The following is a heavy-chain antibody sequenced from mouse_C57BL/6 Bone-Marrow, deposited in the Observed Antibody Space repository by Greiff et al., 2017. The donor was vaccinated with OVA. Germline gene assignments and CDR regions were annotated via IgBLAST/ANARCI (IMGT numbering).Heavy chain of an antibody. D-gene: IGHD1-1*01. J-gene: IGHJ1*03. CDR3: ARDVFYGTWYFDV. CDR1: GFTFSDFY. Sequence: EVKLVESGGGLVQSGRSLRLSCATSGFTFSDFYMEWVRQAPGKGLEWIAASRNKANDYTTEYSASVKGRFIVSRDTSQSILYLQMNALRAEDTAIYYCARDVFYGTWYFDVWGTGTTVTVSS. V-gene: IGHV7-1*01. CDR2: SRNKANDYTT.